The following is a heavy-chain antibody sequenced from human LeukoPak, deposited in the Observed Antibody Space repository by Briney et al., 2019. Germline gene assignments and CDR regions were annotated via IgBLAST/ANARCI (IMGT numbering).Heavy chain of an antibody. CDR1: GFTFSSYA. CDR2: ISGSGGST. Sequence: GGSLRLSCVASGFTFSSYAMNWVRQAPGKGLEWVSAISGSGGSTYYADSVKGRFTISRDNSKNTLYLQMNSLRAEDTAVYYCAKFFSEAGFDPWGQGTLVTVSS. J-gene: IGHJ5*02. D-gene: IGHD2/OR15-2a*01. V-gene: IGHV3-23*01. CDR3: AKFFSEAGFDP.